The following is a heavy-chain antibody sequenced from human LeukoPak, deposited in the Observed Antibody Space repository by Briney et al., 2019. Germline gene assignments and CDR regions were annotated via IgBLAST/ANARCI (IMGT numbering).Heavy chain of an antibody. CDR1: GYTFTTYD. J-gene: IGHJ4*02. V-gene: IGHV1-8*01. D-gene: IGHD3-22*01. CDR3: ARGLGDYYDTSDYYYAVPAH. CDR2: MNPNSGDT. Sequence: ASVKVSCKSSGYTFTTYDITWVRQANGHGLEWMGWMNPNSGDTAYAQKFQGRVAMTRDTSISTAYMELSSLRSEDTAVYYCARGLGDYYDTSDYYYAVPAHWGQGTLVTVSS.